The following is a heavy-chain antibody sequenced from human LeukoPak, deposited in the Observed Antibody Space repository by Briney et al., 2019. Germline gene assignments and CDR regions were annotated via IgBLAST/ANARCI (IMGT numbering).Heavy chain of an antibody. CDR3: ARVDVSSSGYYFDY. J-gene: IGHJ4*02. CDR1: GGSISSYY. D-gene: IGHD6-6*01. V-gene: IGHV4-59*01. Sequence: PSETLSLTCTVPGGSISSYYWSWIRQPPGKGLEWIGYIYYSGSTKYNPSLKSRVTISVDTSKNQFSLKLSSVTAADTAVYFCARVDVSSSGYYFDYWGQGTLVTVSS. CDR2: IYYSGST.